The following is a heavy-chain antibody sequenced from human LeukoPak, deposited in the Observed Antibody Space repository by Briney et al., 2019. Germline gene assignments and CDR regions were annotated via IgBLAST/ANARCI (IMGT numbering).Heavy chain of an antibody. CDR1: GFTLSSYA. CDR3: ARGRQLGGPTTVYFDY. CDR2: IWNDGSNK. V-gene: IGHV3-30*04. D-gene: IGHD3-16*01. J-gene: IGHJ4*02. Sequence: GRSLRLSCAASGFTLSSYAMHWVRQAPGKGLEWVAVIWNDGSNKYYVDSVKGRFTISRDNSKNTVYLQMNSLRAEDTAVYYCARGRQLGGPTTVYFDYWGQGTLVTVSS.